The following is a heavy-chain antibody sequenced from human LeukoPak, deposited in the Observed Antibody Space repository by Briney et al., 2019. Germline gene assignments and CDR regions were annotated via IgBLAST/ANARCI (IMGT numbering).Heavy chain of an antibody. CDR2: ISWDGGST. CDR3: RRGGGGGGGFDY. CDR1: GFTFDDYT. D-gene: IGHD3-16*01. J-gene: IGHJ4*02. Sequence: GGSLRLSCAASGFTFDDYTMHWVRQAPGKGLEWVSLISWDGGSTYYADSVKGRFTISRDNSKNSLYLQMNSLRTEDTALYYWRRGGGGGGGFDYWGQGTLVTVSS. V-gene: IGHV3-43*01.